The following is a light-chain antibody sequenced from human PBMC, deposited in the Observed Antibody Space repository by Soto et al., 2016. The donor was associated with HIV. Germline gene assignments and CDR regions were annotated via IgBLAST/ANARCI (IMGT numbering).Light chain of an antibody. CDR1: QSISAW. CDR3: LQHNSYPRT. V-gene: IGKV1-5*03. Sequence: DIQMTQSPSTLAASVGDRVTMTCRASQSISAWLAWYQKKPGKAPKLLIYKASTLESGVPSTFSGSGSGTEFTLTISSLQPEDFATYYCLQHNSYPRTFGQGTKVDIK. J-gene: IGKJ1*01. CDR2: KAS.